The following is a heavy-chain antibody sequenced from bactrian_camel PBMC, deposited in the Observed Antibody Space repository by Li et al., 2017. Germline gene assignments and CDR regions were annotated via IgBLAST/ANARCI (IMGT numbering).Heavy chain of an antibody. Sequence: HVQLVESGGGSVQAGGSLSLSCVVSGHSRGSNCVGWYRLPPGRAPAEREGIAATRRSGGETWYAGSVKGRFTITQDSAKNMLYLQMNSLKPEDTAMYYCTTDRSYGTRNWVQSTRGQGTQVTVS. J-gene: IGHJ4*01. CDR1: GHSRGSNC. CDR3: TTDRSYGTRNWVQST. V-gene: IGHV3S55*01. CDR2: TRRSGGET. D-gene: IGHD3*01.